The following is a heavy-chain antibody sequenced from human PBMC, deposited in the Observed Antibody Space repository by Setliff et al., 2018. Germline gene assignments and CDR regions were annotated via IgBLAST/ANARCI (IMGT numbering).Heavy chain of an antibody. CDR2: ISSGSISTT. V-gene: IGHV3-48*01. CDR3: ARRGTTAFDF. J-gene: IGHJ4*02. D-gene: IGHD4-4*01. CDR1: GFTLSIYS. Sequence: GGSLSLSCAASGFTLSIYSMNWLRQAPGKGLEWVSYISSGSISTTHYADPVRGRFTVSRDNAKNTLYLEMNNLRAEDSAVYYCARRGTTAFDFWGLGTLVTVSS.